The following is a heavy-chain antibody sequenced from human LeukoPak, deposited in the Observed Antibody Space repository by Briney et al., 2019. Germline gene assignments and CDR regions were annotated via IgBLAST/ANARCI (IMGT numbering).Heavy chain of an antibody. CDR2: ISAYNGNT. J-gene: IGHJ6*03. D-gene: IGHD6-13*01. CDR1: GYTFTSYG. CDR3: ARIWLGSSWYGLGRYYYYYMDV. V-gene: IGHV1-18*01. Sequence: GASVKVSCKASGYTFTSYGISWVRQAPGQGLEWMGWISAYNGNTNYAQKLQGRVTMTTDTSTSTAYMELRSLRSDDTAVYYCARIWLGSSWYGLGRYYYYYMDVWGKGTTVTVSS.